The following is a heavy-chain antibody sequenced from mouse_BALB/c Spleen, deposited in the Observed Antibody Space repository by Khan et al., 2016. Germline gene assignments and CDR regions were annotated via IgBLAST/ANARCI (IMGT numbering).Heavy chain of an antibody. Sequence: QLEESGGGLVQPGGSMKLSCVASGFTFSNYWMNWVRQSPEKGLEWVAEIRLKSNNYATHYAESVKGRFTISRDDSKGSVYLQMNNLRAEDTGIYYCTSGNYYWGQGTTLTVSS. CDR1: GFTFSNYW. J-gene: IGHJ2*01. V-gene: IGHV6-6*02. CDR2: IRLKSNNYAT. D-gene: IGHD2-1*01. CDR3: TSGNYY.